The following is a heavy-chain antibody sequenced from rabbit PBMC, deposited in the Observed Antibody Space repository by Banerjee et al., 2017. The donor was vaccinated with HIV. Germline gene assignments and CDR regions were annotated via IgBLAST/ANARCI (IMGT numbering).Heavy chain of an antibody. Sequence: QEQLEESGGGLVQPEGSLTLTCKASGFDFSSYAICWVRQAPGKGPEWIACIGTNSGITWYASWVNGRFTISKASSTTVTLQMTSLTAADTATYFCARGVTMTMVTFNLWGPGTLVTVS. CDR3: ARGVTMTMVTFNL. CDR2: IGTNSGIT. CDR1: GFDFSSYA. J-gene: IGHJ4*01. D-gene: IGHD2-1*01. V-gene: IGHV1S47*01.